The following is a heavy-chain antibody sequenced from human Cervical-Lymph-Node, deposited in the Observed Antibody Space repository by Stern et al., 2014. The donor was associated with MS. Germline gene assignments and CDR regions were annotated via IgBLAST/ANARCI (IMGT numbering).Heavy chain of an antibody. Sequence: EVQLVESGGGLVKPGGSLRLSCAASGFTFSTYSMDWVRQAPGKGLEWVSSVTSSGSHIYYADSVKGRFTISRDNAKNSLYLQMNSLRAEDTAMYYCARGPASNYVGWFDPWGQGTLVTVSS. CDR1: GFTFSTYS. D-gene: IGHD4-11*01. CDR3: ARGPASNYVGWFDP. CDR2: VTSSGSHI. V-gene: IGHV3-21*04. J-gene: IGHJ5*02.